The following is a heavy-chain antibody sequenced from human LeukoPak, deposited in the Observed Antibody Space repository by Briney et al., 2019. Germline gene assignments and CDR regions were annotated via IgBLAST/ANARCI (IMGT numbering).Heavy chain of an antibody. D-gene: IGHD2-15*01. CDR1: GFTFSSYA. V-gene: IGHV3-23*01. CDR2: ISGSGGST. Sequence: HSGGSLRLSCAASGFTFSSYAMSWVRQAPGKGLEWVSAISGSGGSTYYADSVKGRFTISRDNSKNTLYLQMNSLRAEDTAVYYCARDYQWEVYCSGGSCFSVAFDIWGQGTMVTVSS. CDR3: ARDYQWEVYCSGGSCFSVAFDI. J-gene: IGHJ3*02.